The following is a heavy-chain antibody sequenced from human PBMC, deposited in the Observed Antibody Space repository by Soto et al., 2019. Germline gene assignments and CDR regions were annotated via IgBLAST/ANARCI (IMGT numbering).Heavy chain of an antibody. CDR3: ARVYCSSTSCYGSAFDI. CDR1: GFTFSSYS. V-gene: IGHV3-48*01. Sequence: GGSLRLSCAASGFTFSSYSMNWVRQAPGKGLEWVSYISSSSSTIYYADSVKGRFTISRDNAKNSLYLQMNSLRAEDTAVYYCARVYCSSTSCYGSAFDIWGQGTMVTVSS. J-gene: IGHJ3*02. CDR2: ISSSSSTI. D-gene: IGHD2-2*01.